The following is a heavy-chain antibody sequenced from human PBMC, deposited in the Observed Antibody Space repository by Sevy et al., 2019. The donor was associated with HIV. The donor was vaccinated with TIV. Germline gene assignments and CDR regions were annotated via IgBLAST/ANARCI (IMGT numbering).Heavy chain of an antibody. CDR2: ISSSSITI. Sequence: GGSLRLSCAASGFTFSSCGMNWVRQAPGKGLEWVSYISSSSITIYYADSVKGRFTISRDNAKNSLYLQMNSLRDEDRVVYYGAGEWGYRGYDWGGPFDYWGQGTLVTVSS. J-gene: IGHJ4*02. D-gene: IGHD5-12*01. CDR3: AGEWGYRGYDWGGPFDY. CDR1: GFTFSSCG. V-gene: IGHV3-48*02.